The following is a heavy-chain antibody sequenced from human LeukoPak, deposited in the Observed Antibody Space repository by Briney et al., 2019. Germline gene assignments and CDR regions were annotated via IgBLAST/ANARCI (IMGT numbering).Heavy chain of an antibody. D-gene: IGHD3-16*02. V-gene: IGHV4-39*01. CDR1: GGSISSSSYY. J-gene: IGHJ4*02. Sequence: KSSETLSLTCTVSGGSISSSSYYWGWIRQPPGKGLEWIGSIYYSGSTYYNPSLKSRVTIFVDTSKNQFSLKLRSVTAADTAVYYCAITFGGVIVIGYWGQGTLVTVSS. CDR3: AITFGGVIVIGY. CDR2: IYYSGST.